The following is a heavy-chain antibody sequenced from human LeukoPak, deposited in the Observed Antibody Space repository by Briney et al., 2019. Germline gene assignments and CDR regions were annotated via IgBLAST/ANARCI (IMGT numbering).Heavy chain of an antibody. CDR1: GGTFSSYA. J-gene: IGHJ4*02. Sequence: ASVKVSCKASGGTFSSYAISWVRQAPGQGLEWMGGIIPIFGTANYAQKFQGRVTITADESTSTAYMELSSLRSEDTAVYYCARDRYSYGSMIFDYWGQGTLVTVSS. V-gene: IGHV1-69*13. CDR2: IIPIFGTA. D-gene: IGHD5-18*01. CDR3: ARDRYSYGSMIFDY.